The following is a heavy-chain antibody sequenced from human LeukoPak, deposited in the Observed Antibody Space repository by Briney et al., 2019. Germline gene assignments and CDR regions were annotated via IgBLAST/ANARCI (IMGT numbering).Heavy chain of an antibody. J-gene: IGHJ4*02. CDR2: IIPIFGTA. V-gene: IGHV1-69*13. Sequence: SVKVSCKASGGTFSSYAISWVRQAPGQGLEWMGGIIPIFGTANYAQKFQGRATITADESTSTAYMELSSLRSEDTAVYYCARLAAVAGTADYWGQGTLVTVSS. CDR3: ARLAAVAGTADY. D-gene: IGHD6-19*01. CDR1: GGTFSSYA.